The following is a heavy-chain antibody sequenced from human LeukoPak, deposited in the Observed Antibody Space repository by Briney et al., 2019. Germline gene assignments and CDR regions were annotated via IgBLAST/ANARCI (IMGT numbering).Heavy chain of an antibody. D-gene: IGHD6-19*01. CDR2: IYTSGNT. J-gene: IGHJ3*02. CDR1: GGSFTSYY. V-gene: IGHV4-4*09. Sequence: SETLSLTCTVSGGSFTSYYWSWIRQPPGKGLEWIGYIYTSGNTNYNTSLKSRVTISVDTSKNQFSLKLSSVTAADTAVYYCARHRKSGWDDAFDIWGQGTMVTVSS. CDR3: ARHRKSGWDDAFDI.